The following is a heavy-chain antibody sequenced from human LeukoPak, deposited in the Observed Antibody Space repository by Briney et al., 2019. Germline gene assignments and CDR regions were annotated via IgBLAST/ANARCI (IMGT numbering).Heavy chain of an antibody. CDR2: IHYSGST. CDR1: GGSISSSNW. Sequence: SETLSLTCAVSGGSISSSNWWSWVRQPPGKGLEWIGYIHYSGSTNYNPSLKSRVTISVDTSKNQFSLKLSSVTAADTAVYYCARLSYYYDSSGYYYGAAFDIWGQGTMVTVSS. CDR3: ARLSYYYDSSGYYYGAAFDI. J-gene: IGHJ3*02. D-gene: IGHD3-22*01. V-gene: IGHV4-4*02.